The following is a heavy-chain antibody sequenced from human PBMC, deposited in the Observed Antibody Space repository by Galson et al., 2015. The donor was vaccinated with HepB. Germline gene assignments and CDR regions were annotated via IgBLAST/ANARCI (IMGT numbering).Heavy chain of an antibody. J-gene: IGHJ3*02. Sequence: SLRLSCAASGFTFSSYSMNWVRQAPGKGLEWVSSISSSSSYIYYADSVKGRFTISRDNAKNSLYLQMNSLRAEDTAVYYCARDTPTYDAFDIWGQGTMVTVSS. CDR1: GFTFSSYS. CDR3: ARDTPTYDAFDI. CDR2: ISSSSSYI. V-gene: IGHV3-21*01.